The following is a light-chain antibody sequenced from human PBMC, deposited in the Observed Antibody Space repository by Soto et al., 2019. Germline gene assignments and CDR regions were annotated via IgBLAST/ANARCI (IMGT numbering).Light chain of an antibody. CDR3: NSLSAAGSSYV. CDR2: EVS. CDR1: SSDVGSHNH. J-gene: IGLJ1*01. Sequence: QSVLTQPASVSGSPGQSIAISCTGTSSDVGSHNHVSWYQQYPGKAPKLIIYEVSNRPSGVSARFSGSKFGSTASLTISGLQAEDEAEYYCNSLSAAGSSYVFGPGTQLTVL. V-gene: IGLV2-14*01.